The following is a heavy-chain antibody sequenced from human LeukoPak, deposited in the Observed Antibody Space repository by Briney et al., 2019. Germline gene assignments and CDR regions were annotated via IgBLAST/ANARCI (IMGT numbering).Heavy chain of an antibody. Sequence: GGSLRLSCAASGFTFSSYGMNWVRQAPGKGLEGVSGFSGSTGSTHYADSVKGRFTISRDNSRDTLSLQMNSLRGEDTAVYYCARGGMRGKISYTYYYMDVWGKGTTVTVSS. V-gene: IGHV3-23*01. D-gene: IGHD2-2*02. CDR1: GFTFSSYG. J-gene: IGHJ6*03. CDR2: FSGSTGST. CDR3: ARGGMRGKISYTYYYMDV.